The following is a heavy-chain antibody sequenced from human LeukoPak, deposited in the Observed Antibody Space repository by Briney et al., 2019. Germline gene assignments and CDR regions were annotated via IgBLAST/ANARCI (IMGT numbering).Heavy chain of an antibody. CDR1: GFTFSSYA. CDR2: ISYDGSNK. V-gene: IGHV3-30-3*01. Sequence: GGSLRLSCAASGFTFSSYAMHWVRQAPGKGLEWVAVISYDGSNKYYADSVKGRFTISRDNSKNTLYLQMNSLRAEDTAVYYCAKDGTGVFDYWGQGTLVTVSS. J-gene: IGHJ4*02. CDR3: AKDGTGVFDY. D-gene: IGHD3/OR15-3a*01.